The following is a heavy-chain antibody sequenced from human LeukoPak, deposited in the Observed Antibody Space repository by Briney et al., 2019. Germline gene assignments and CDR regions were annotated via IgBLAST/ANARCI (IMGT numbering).Heavy chain of an antibody. D-gene: IGHD1-26*01. CDR2: ITGFGENT. CDR3: AKGGHYSWFDP. Sequence: GGSLRLSCAASGFTFSSSAMSWVRQAPGKGLEWVSTITGFGENTYYADSVKGRCTISRDKFKSALFLQMNSLRAEDTAVYYCAKGGHYSWFDPWGQGTLLIVSS. V-gene: IGHV3-23*01. CDR1: GFTFSSSA. J-gene: IGHJ5*01.